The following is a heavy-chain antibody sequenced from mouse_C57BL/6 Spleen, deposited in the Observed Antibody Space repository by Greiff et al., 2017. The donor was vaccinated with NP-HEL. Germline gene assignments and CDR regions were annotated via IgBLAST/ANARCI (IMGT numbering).Heavy chain of an antibody. J-gene: IGHJ2*01. D-gene: IGHD1-1*01. Sequence: VQLQQSGAELVKAGASVKMSCKASGYTFTSYWMHWVKQRLGQGLEWFAETNPTNGRTYYNEKFKSKATLTVDKSSSTAYMLLSGPTFEDSAVYYCAKIKKIVATNFAYWGQGTTLTVSS. CDR3: AKIKKIVATNFAY. V-gene: IGHV1S81*02. CDR1: GYTFTSYW. CDR2: TNPTNGRT.